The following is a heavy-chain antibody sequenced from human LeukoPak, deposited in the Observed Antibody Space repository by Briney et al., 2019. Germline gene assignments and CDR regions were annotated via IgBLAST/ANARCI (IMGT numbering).Heavy chain of an antibody. Sequence: NAGGSLRLSCAASGFTFSSYSMNWVRQAPGKGLEWVSSISSSSSYTYYADSVKGRFTISRDNSKNTLYLQMNSLRAEDTAVYYCAKDGMSSGSFDYWGQGTLVTVSS. D-gene: IGHD6-25*01. J-gene: IGHJ4*02. CDR3: AKDGMSSGSFDY. CDR2: ISSSSSYT. V-gene: IGHV3-21*04. CDR1: GFTFSSYS.